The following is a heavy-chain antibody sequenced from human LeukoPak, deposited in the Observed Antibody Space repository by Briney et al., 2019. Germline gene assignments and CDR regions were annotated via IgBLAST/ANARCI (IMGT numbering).Heavy chain of an antibody. CDR2: ISGSGGTT. CDR1: GFTFSSYA. CDR3: AKYRGYCSGGSCYNDY. J-gene: IGHJ4*02. D-gene: IGHD2-15*01. V-gene: IGHV3-23*01. Sequence: GGSLRLSCAAFGFTFSSYATSWVRQAPGKGLEWVSGISGSGGTTFYADSVKGRFTISRDNSKNTLYLQMNSLRAEDTAVYYCAKYRGYCSGGSCYNDYWGQGTLVTVSS.